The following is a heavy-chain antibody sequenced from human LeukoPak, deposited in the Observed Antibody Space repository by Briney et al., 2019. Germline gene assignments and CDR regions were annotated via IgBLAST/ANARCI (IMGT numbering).Heavy chain of an antibody. D-gene: IGHD5-18*01. V-gene: IGHV4-59*01. CDR3: ARVPLQLSAMDV. J-gene: IGHJ6*03. CDR2: IYHSGST. CDR1: GGPLSSYY. Sequence: PSETLSLTCTVSGGPLSSYYWSWIRQPPGKGLEWIGYIYHSGSTNYNPSLKSRVTISVDTSKNQFSLKLSSVTAADTAVYYCARVPLQLSAMDVWGKGTTVTVSS.